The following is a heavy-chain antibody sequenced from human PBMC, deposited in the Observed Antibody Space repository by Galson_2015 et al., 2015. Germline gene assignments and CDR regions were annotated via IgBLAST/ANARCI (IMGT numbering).Heavy chain of an antibody. D-gene: IGHD6-19*01. Sequence: SVKVSCKASGGTFSSYTISWVRQAPGQGLEWMGRIIPILGIANYAQKFQGRVTITADKSTSTAYMELSSLRSEDTAVYYCARDRIAVAGTLDYWGQGTLVTVSS. CDR3: ARDRIAVAGTLDY. V-gene: IGHV1-69*04. CDR1: GGTFSSYT. J-gene: IGHJ4*02. CDR2: IIPILGIA.